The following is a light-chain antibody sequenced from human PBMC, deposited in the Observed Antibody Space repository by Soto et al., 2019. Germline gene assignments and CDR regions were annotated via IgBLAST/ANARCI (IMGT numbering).Light chain of an antibody. CDR3: QSHDSSLSGGV. Sequence: QSVLTQPPSVSGAPGQRVTISCTGSSSNIGAGYDVHWYQQLPGTAPKHLIYGNSNRPSGVPDRFSGSKSGTSASLAITGLQAEDGAERCCQSHDSSLSGGVFVGGTVLTVL. CDR1: SSNIGAGYD. CDR2: GNS. V-gene: IGLV1-40*01. J-gene: IGLJ3*02.